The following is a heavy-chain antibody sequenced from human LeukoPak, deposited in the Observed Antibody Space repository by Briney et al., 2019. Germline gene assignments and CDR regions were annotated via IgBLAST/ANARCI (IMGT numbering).Heavy chain of an antibody. J-gene: IGHJ4*02. D-gene: IGHD3-22*01. V-gene: IGHV4-59*08. CDR3: ARLSDSDSSGYYWGFEY. CDR2: IYYSGST. Sequence: KPSETLSLTCAVSGGSISSYYWSWIRQPPGKGLECIGYIYYSGSTNYNPSLRSRVTISVDTSKNEFSLKLGSVTAADTAVYYCARLSDSDSSGYYWGFEYWGQGSLVTVSS. CDR1: GGSISSYY.